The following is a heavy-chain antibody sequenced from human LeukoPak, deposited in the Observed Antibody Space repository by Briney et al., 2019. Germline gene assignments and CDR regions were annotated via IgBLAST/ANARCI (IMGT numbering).Heavy chain of an antibody. V-gene: IGHV3-13*01. CDR1: GFTLSDYD. CDR2: LGSAGDK. D-gene: IGHD3/OR15-3a*01. Sequence: GGSLRLSCAASGFTLSDYDIHWVRQPIGKGLDWVSGLGSAGDKYHAGSERGRFTISREDAENSVYLQMNGLRPEDTAIHYCARAKRETSTRPWTSGMDVWGQGTRVTVSS. J-gene: IGHJ6*02. CDR3: ARAKRETSTRPWTSGMDV.